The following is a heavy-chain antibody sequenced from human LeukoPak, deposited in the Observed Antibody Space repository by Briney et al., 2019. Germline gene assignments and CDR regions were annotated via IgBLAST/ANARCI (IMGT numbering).Heavy chain of an antibody. V-gene: IGHV4-4*02. CDR3: ARGRRFNIVVVPAAMFFN. CDR2: INHSGST. D-gene: IGHD2-2*01. J-gene: IGHJ4*02. Sequence: SETLSLTCAVSSGSISSTTWWSWVRQPPGKGLEWIGEINHSGSTNYNPSLKSRVTISVDTSKNQFSLKLSSVTAADTAVYYCARGRRFNIVVVPAAMFFNWGQGTLVTVSS. CDR1: SGSISSTTW.